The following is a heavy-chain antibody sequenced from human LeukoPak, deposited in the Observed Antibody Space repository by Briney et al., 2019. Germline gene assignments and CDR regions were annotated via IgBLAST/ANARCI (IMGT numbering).Heavy chain of an antibody. Sequence: SETLSLTCTVSGGSISSSSYYWGWIRQPPGKGLEWIGNIYYSGSTYYNPSLKSRVTISVDTSKNQFSLKLRSVTAADTAVFYCARRDKAVPGDAFDMWGQGTMVTVSS. CDR2: IYYSGST. D-gene: IGHD6-19*01. J-gene: IGHJ3*02. V-gene: IGHV4-39*01. CDR1: GGSISSSSYY. CDR3: ARRDKAVPGDAFDM.